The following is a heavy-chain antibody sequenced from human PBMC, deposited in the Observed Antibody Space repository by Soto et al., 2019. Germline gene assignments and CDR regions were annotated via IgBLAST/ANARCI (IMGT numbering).Heavy chain of an antibody. Sequence: SETLSLTCAVYGGSFSGYYSNWSRQPPGKGLEWVGGIYYLGNTYYNPSLGSRVTISVDTSKNQFSLKLRSVTAADTAVFYCAGLYPYESSGYHLNYWGQGALVTVSS. D-gene: IGHD3-22*01. CDR3: AGLYPYESSGYHLNY. V-gene: IGHV4-34*01. CDR2: IYYLGNT. CDR1: GGSFSGYY. J-gene: IGHJ4*02.